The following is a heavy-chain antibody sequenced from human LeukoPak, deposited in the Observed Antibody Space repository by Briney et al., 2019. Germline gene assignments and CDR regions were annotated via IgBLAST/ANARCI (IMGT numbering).Heavy chain of an antibody. J-gene: IGHJ4*02. CDR2: ISYDGSNK. V-gene: IGHV3-30*04. CDR1: GFTFSSYA. Sequence: GGSLSLSCAASGFTFSSYAMHWARQAPGKGLEWVAVISYDGSNKYYADSVKGRITISRDNSKNTLYLQMNSLRADDTAVYYCARGRYYYDSSGYDKFDYWGQGTLVTVSS. D-gene: IGHD3-22*01. CDR3: ARGRYYYDSSGYDKFDY.